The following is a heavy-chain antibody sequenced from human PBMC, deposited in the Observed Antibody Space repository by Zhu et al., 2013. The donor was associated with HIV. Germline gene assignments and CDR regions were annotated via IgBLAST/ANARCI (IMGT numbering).Heavy chain of an antibody. CDR2: IIPIFGTA. J-gene: IGHJ3*02. CDR3: AAYCESGGDCYDAFDI. D-gene: IGHD2-21*01. Sequence: QVQLMQSGAEVKKPGSSVKVSCKASGGTFSNYDFSWVRQAPGHGLEWMGGIIPIFGTANYAQKFQGRVTITADESTSTAYMELSSLRSEDTAVYYCAAYCESGGDCYDAFDIWGQGTNGHRLF. CDR1: GGTFSNYD. V-gene: IGHV1-69*01.